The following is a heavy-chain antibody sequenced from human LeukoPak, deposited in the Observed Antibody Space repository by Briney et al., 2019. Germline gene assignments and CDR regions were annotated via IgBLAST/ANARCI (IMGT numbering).Heavy chain of an antibody. CDR2: ISAYNGNT. J-gene: IGHJ4*02. CDR1: GYTFTSYG. V-gene: IGHV1-18*01. Sequence: VSVKVSCKASGYTFTSYGISWVRQAPGQGLEWMGWISAYNGNTNYAQKLQGRVTMTTDTSTSTAYMELRSLRSDDTAVYYCARDARYYYDSSGFLFDYWGQGTLVTVSS. D-gene: IGHD3-22*01. CDR3: ARDARYYYDSSGFLFDY.